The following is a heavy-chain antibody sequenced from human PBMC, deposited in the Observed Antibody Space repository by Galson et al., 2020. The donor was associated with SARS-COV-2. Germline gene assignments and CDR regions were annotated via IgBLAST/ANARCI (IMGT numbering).Heavy chain of an antibody. CDR3: AKDGTDYGDYAVGYVVR. CDR1: GFTFSSYG. J-gene: IGHJ2*01. Sequence: GGSLRLSCAASGFTFSSYGMHWVRQAPGKGLEWVAVIWYDGSNKYYADSVKGRFTISRDNSKNTLYLQMNSLRAEDTAVYYCAKDGTDYGDYAVGYVVRWGRGTLVTVSS. D-gene: IGHD4-17*01. CDR2: IWYDGSNK. V-gene: IGHV3-33*06.